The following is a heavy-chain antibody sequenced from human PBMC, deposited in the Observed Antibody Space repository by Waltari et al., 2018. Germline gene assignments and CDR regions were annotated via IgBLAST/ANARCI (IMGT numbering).Heavy chain of an antibody. Sequence: EVQLVESGGNLVQPGGSLRLSCAASGFPFSSHWMTWVHQAPEKGLEWVANIKQDGSEKYYVASVKGRFTISRDNAKNSLYLQMNSLRAEDTAVYYCARDDSSSLDYWGQGTLVIVSS. CDR1: GFPFSSHW. D-gene: IGHD6-13*01. V-gene: IGHV3-7*01. CDR3: ARDDSSSLDY. J-gene: IGHJ4*02. CDR2: IKQDGSEK.